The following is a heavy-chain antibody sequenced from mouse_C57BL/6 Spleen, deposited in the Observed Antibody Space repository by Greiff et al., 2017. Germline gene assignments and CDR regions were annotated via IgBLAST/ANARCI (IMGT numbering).Heavy chain of an antibody. V-gene: IGHV1-80*01. CDR3: ARSRTGTGRAWFAY. Sequence: QVQLQQSGAELVKPGASVKISCKASGYAFSSYWMNWVKQRPGKGLEWIGQIYPGDGDTNYNGKFKGKATLTADKSSSTAYMQLSSLTSEDSAVYFCARSRTGTGRAWFAYWGQGTLVTVSA. D-gene: IGHD4-1*01. CDR2: IYPGDGDT. J-gene: IGHJ3*01. CDR1: GYAFSSYW.